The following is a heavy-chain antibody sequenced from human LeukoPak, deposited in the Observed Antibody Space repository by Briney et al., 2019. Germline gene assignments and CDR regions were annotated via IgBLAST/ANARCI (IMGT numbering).Heavy chain of an antibody. CDR1: GFTFSSYW. V-gene: IGHV3-23*01. CDR3: AKGHSSSWSIMDY. CDR2: ITGSGISA. Sequence: GGSLRLSCAASGFTFSSYWMSWVRPAPGKRLEWVSSITGSGISAYYADSLKGRFTISRDNSKNTLYLQMNSLRVEDTAVYYCAKGHSSSWSIMDYWGQGTLVTVSS. J-gene: IGHJ4*02. D-gene: IGHD6-13*01.